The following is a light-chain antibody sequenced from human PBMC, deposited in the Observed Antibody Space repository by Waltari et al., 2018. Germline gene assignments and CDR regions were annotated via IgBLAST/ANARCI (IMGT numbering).Light chain of an antibody. CDR3: QLYDKSLYT. CDR1: QTISTSY. J-gene: IGKJ3*01. Sequence: IVLTQSPDPLSSPPGERANLSCSARQTISTSYLAWYQQKPGQAPRLLISATSNMATGIPDRFSGSGSGTDFTLAIRKLEPEDFAVYYCQLYDKSLYTFGPGTKVDI. CDR2: ATS. V-gene: IGKV3-20*01.